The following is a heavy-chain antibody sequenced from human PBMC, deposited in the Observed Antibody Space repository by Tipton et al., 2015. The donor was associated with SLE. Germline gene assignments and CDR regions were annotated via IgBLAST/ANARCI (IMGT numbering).Heavy chain of an antibody. V-gene: IGHV4-59*02. CDR2: VNRNEGT. D-gene: IGHD3-22*01. Sequence: TLSLTCTVSGRSVSTYYWSWIRQAPGKGIQWIGFVNRNEGTTSSLGSRVTLSLDMSTNQFSLKLNYVTAADTALYYCAGDSSGSYYDRGGYYQLANRHFDFWGRGILVTVSS. CDR1: GRSVSTYY. CDR3: AGDSSGSYYDRGGYYQLANRHFDF. J-gene: IGHJ4*02.